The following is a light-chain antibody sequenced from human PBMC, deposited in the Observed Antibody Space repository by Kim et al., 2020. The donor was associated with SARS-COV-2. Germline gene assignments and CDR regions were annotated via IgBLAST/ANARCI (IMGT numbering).Light chain of an antibody. CDR2: TNS. J-gene: IGLJ2*01. V-gene: IGLV1-40*01. CDR3: QSYESSLSGSRI. CDR1: SSNIGAGYD. Sequence: VTISCTGTSSNIGAGYDVHWYQQLPGTAPKLLIYTNSNRPSGVPDRFSGSKSGTSASLVITGLQAEDEADYYCQSYESSLSGSRIFGGGTQLTVL.